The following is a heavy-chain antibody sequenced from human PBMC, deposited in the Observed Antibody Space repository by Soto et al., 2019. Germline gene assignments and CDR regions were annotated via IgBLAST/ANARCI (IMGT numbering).Heavy chain of an antibody. CDR2: ISGSGGST. CDR3: AKVKPPPIAVATMGREFDY. V-gene: IGHV3-23*01. D-gene: IGHD6-19*01. Sequence: GGSLRLSCAASGFTFSSYAMSWVRQAPGKGLEWVSAISGSGGSTYYADSVKGRFTISRDNSKNTLYLQMNSLRAEDAAVYYCAKVKPPPIAVATMGREFDYWGQGTLVTVSS. J-gene: IGHJ4*02. CDR1: GFTFSSYA.